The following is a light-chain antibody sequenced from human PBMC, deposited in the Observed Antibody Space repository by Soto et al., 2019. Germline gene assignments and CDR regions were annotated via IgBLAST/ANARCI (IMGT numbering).Light chain of an antibody. J-gene: IGKJ5*01. V-gene: IGKV2D-29*02. Sequence: DVLIAQHPLSLSVTPGQPASISCKSSQSLLHITGETFLFWYLQKPGQSPQLLIYEVSTRVSGVPDRFSGSGSGTDFTLEISRVETDDVGIYYCMQSTQLPPTFGQGTRLEIK. CDR1: QSLLHITGETF. CDR2: EVS. CDR3: MQSTQLPPT.